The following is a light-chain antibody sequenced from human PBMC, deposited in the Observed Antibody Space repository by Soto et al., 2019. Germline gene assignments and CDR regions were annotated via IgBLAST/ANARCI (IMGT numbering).Light chain of an antibody. CDR3: QQYGNSPLT. Sequence: VLTQSAGALSMYPGERVTLSCRASQRVSNSFLAWYQQKPGQAPRLLMYGASSRATGIPDRFSGSGSGTDFTLTISRLEPEDFAVYYCQQYGNSPLTFGGGTKVDIK. CDR2: GAS. V-gene: IGKV3-20*01. CDR1: QRVSNSF. J-gene: IGKJ4*01.